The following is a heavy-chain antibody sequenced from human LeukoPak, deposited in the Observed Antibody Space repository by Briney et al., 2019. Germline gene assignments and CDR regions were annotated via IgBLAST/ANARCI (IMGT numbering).Heavy chain of an antibody. V-gene: IGHV3-23*01. Sequence: PGGSLRLSCAASGFTFSSYGMSWVRQAPGKGLEWVSAIGGRDGSTYYADSVKGRFTISRDNSKNTLYLQMNSLGAEDTAVYYCAKVVTIFGVAIDYWGQGTLVTVSS. J-gene: IGHJ4*02. D-gene: IGHD3-3*01. CDR1: GFTFSSYG. CDR3: AKVVTIFGVAIDY. CDR2: IGGRDGST.